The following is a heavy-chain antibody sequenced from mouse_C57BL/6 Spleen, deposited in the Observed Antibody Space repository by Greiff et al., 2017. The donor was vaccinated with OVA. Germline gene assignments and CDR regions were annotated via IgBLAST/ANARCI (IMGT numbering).Heavy chain of an antibody. V-gene: IGHV5-16*01. Sequence: EVQRVESEGGLVQPGSSMKLSCTASGFTFSDYYMAWVRQVPEKGLEWVANINYDGSSTYYLDSLKSRFIISRDNAKNILYLQMSSLKSEDTATYYCAREYDYDGTEYFDYWGQGTTLTVSS. J-gene: IGHJ2*01. CDR3: AREYDYDGTEYFDY. CDR2: INYDGSST. CDR1: GFTFSDYY. D-gene: IGHD2-4*01.